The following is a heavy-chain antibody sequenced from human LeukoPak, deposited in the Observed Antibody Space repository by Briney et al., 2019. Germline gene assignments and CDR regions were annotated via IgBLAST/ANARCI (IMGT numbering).Heavy chain of an antibody. D-gene: IGHD6-19*01. V-gene: IGHV3-23*01. CDR3: AKRDVAVARSYYFDY. CDR2: ISGRSSAT. CDR1: GFTFSSYG. Sequence: GGSLRLSCAASGFTFSSYGMSWVRQAPGKGLEWVSTISGRSSATYYADSVKGRFTISRDISKNTLYLQMSSLRAEDTAVYFCAKRDVAVARSYYFDYWGQGTLVTVSS. J-gene: IGHJ4*02.